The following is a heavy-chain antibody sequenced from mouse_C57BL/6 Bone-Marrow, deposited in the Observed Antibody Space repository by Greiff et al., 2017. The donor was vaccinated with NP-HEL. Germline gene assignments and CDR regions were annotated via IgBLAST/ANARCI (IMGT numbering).Heavy chain of an antibody. CDR3: ARDYYGSSYWDY. D-gene: IGHD1-1*01. CDR2: INPSTGGT. Sequence: VQLKESGPELVKPGASVKISCKASGYSFTGYYMNWVKQSPEKSLEWIGEINPSTGGTTYNQKFKAKATLTVDKSSSTAYMQLKSLTSEDSAVYYCARDYYGSSYWDYWGQGTTLTVSS. CDR1: GYSFTGYY. J-gene: IGHJ2*01. V-gene: IGHV1-42*01.